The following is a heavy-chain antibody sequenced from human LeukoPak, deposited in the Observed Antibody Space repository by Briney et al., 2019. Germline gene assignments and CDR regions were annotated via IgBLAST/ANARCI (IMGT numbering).Heavy chain of an antibody. CDR2: ISWNSGSI. CDR1: GFTFDDYA. V-gene: IGHV3-9*01. J-gene: IGHJ4*02. CDR3: AKSDHPSEALDY. Sequence: GRSLRLSCAASGFTFDDYAMHWVRQAPGKGLEWVSGISWNSGSIGYADSVKGRFTISRDNAKNSLYLQMNSLRAEDTAVYYCAKSDHPSEALDYWGQGTLVTVSS.